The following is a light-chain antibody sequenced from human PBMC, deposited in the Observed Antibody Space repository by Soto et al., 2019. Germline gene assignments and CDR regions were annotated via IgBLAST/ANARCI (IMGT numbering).Light chain of an antibody. CDR2: SAS. Sequence: EIVMTQSPATLSVSPGERATLSCRASQSISTELAWYQQKPGQPPRLLIYSASTRATGVPARFPGSGSGSEFTVTISGLQSEDFAVYYCQQGHNWPLTFGQGTRLEI. CDR3: QQGHNWPLT. V-gene: IGKV3-15*01. CDR1: QSISTE. J-gene: IGKJ2*01.